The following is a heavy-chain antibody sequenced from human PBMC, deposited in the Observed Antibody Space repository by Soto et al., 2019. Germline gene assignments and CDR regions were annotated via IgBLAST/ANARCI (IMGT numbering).Heavy chain of an antibody. J-gene: IGHJ4*02. CDR2: IIPIFGTA. CDR3: ARGERRYYASGSYYPFDY. D-gene: IGHD3-10*01. CDR1: GGTFSSYA. Sequence: SVKVSCKASGGTFSSYAISWVRQAPGQGLEWMGGIIPIFGTANYAQKFQGRVTITADESTSTAYMELSSLRPEDTAVYYCARGERRYYASGSYYPFDYWGQGTLVTVSS. V-gene: IGHV1-69*13.